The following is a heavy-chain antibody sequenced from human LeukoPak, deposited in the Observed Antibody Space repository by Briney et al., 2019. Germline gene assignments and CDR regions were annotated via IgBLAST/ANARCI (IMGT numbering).Heavy chain of an antibody. D-gene: IGHD6-13*01. CDR1: GGSISSYY. CDR2: IYYSGST. CDR3: ARDPNTGYSSSSYYFDY. Sequence: SVTLSLTCTVSGGSISSYYWSWIRQPPGKGLEWIGYIYYSGSTYYNPSLKSRVTISVDTSKNQFSLKLSSVTAADTAVYYCARDPNTGYSSSSYYFDYWGQGTLVTVSS. V-gene: IGHV4-59*12. J-gene: IGHJ4*02.